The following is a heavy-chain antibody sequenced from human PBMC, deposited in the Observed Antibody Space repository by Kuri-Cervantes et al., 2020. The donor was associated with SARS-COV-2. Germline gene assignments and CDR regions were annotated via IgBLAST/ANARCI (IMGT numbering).Heavy chain of an antibody. CDR3: AKDAIVGLSLTETFDI. V-gene: IGHV3-23*01. J-gene: IGHJ3*02. Sequence: GGLLRRSSAASGFTFSSYAMSWVRQAPGKGLEWVSGISGGGFTYYADSVKGRFTISRDNSKNTLYLQMNSLRAEDTAVYYCAKDAIVGLSLTETFDIWGQGTMVTVSS. CDR1: GFTFSSYA. D-gene: IGHD1-26*01. CDR2: ISGGGFT.